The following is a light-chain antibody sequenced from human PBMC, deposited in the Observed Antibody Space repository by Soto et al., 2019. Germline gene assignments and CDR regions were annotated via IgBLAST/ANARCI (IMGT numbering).Light chain of an antibody. V-gene: IGKV4-1*01. Sequence: DIVMTQSPDSLAVSLGERATINCKSSRSVLYSTNNKNYLAWYQQNPGQPPKVLIYWASTRESGVPDRFSGSGSGTDFTLTISSLQAEDVAVYYCQQYYTSPYTFGQGTKLEIK. J-gene: IGKJ2*01. CDR1: RSVLYSTNNKNY. CDR2: WAS. CDR3: QQYYTSPYT.